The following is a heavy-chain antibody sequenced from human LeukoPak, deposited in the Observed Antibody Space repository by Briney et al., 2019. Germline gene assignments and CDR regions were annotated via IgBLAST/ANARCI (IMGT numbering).Heavy chain of an antibody. V-gene: IGHV4-31*03. CDR2: IYYSGST. J-gene: IGHJ4*02. CDR1: GDSISSGGSY. D-gene: IGHD5-12*01. CDR3: ARWGNSGYASGYFDY. Sequence: SETLSLTCTVSGDSISSGGSYWSRLRQHPGKGLEWIGYIYYSGSTYYNSSLKSRLTISVDTSKNQFSLKLSSVTAADTAVYYCARWGNSGYASGYFDYWGQGTLVTVSS.